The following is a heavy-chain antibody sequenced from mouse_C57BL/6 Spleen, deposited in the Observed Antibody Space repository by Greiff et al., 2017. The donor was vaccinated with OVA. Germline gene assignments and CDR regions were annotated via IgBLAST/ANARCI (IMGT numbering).Heavy chain of an antibody. Sequence: QVHVKQPGAELVKPGASVKLSCKASGYTFTSYWMHWVKQRPGRGLEWIGRIDPNSGGTKYNEKFKSKATLTVDKPSSTAYMQLSSLTSEDSAVYYCARGWVVALDWYFDVWGTGTTVTVSS. CDR3: ARGWVVALDWYFDV. V-gene: IGHV1-72*01. J-gene: IGHJ1*03. CDR1: GYTFTSYW. CDR2: IDPNSGGT. D-gene: IGHD1-1*01.